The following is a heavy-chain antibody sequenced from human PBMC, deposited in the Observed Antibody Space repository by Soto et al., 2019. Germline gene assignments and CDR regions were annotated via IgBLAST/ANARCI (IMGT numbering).Heavy chain of an antibody. V-gene: IGHV6-1*01. CDR2: TYFRSKWYN. CDR1: GDSVSSNTAS. CDR3: AKGDNLGPKTGYACDP. Sequence: SQTLSLTWAISGDSVSSNTASWNWIRQSPSTALEWLGRTYFRSKWYNDYAVSVKSRIIINPDTSNNQFSLQLNSVTPEDTAVYFSAKGDNLGPKTGYACDPCGQGIMVTVS. D-gene: IGHD5-12*01. J-gene: IGHJ5*02.